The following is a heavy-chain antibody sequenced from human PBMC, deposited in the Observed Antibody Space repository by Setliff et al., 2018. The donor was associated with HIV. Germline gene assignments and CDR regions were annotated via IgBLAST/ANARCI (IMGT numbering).Heavy chain of an antibody. CDR1: GGSFTDHY. D-gene: IGHD1-7*01. CDR2: INGGGAT. Sequence: PSETLSLTCAVYGGSFTDHYWNWIRQAPGKGLEWIGEINGGGATTYNPSLKRRLTMSVDASKSHFSLGLTSVTAADTAVYYCARGQRAGTTRIDYYYGMDVWGQGTTVTVSS. J-gene: IGHJ6*02. V-gene: IGHV4-34*01. CDR3: ARGQRAGTTRIDYYYGMDV.